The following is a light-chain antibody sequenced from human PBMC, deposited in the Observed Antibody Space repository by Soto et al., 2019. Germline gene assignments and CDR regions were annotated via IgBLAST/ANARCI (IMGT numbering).Light chain of an antibody. CDR1: QSVSSN. Sequence: EIVMTQSPASLSVSPGERATLSCRASQSVSSNLAWYQQKPGQAPRLLIYGASTRATGFPARFSGSGSGTEFTLTLSSLQSEEFAVYHCQQYNDWPFTVGQGTKLDIK. V-gene: IGKV3-15*01. J-gene: IGKJ2*01. CDR3: QQYNDWPFT. CDR2: GAS.